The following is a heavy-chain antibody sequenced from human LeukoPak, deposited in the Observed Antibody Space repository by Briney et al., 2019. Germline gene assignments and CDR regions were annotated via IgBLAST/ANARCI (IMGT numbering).Heavy chain of an antibody. D-gene: IGHD3-22*01. Sequence: KPSETPSLTCTVSDGSVSGYYWSWIRQSPGKGLEWIGNIYYGGSTIYNPSLKSRVTMSVDTSNKQFYLKLISVTAADTAVYYCARKGYHYDSSGFDYWGQGTLVTVSS. CDR2: IYYGGST. V-gene: IGHV4-59*02. CDR1: DGSVSGYY. J-gene: IGHJ4*02. CDR3: ARKGYHYDSSGFDY.